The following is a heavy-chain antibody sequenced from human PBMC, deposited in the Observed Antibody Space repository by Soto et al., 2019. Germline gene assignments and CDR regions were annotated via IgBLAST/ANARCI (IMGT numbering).Heavy chain of an antibody. D-gene: IGHD3-16*01. CDR1: GYTFTGYY. J-gene: IGHJ5*02. CDR3: ARGPASSYDYIQGWFDP. Sequence: ASVKVSCKASGYTFTGYYMHWVRQAPGQGLEWMGWINPNSGGTNYAQKFQGWVTMTRDTSISTAYMELSRLRSDDTAVYYCARGPASSYDYIQGWFDPWGQGTLVTVSS. CDR2: INPNSGGT. V-gene: IGHV1-2*04.